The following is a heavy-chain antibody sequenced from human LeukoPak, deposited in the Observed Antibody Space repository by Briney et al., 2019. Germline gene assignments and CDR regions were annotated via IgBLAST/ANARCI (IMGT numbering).Heavy chain of an antibody. V-gene: IGHV4-31*03. CDR3: AGDSGNSAFDY. J-gene: IGHJ4*02. CDR2: VHYSGST. Sequence: SETPSLTCTVSGGSIISGAYYWSWIRQHPGKGLEWIAYVHYSGSTYYNPSLKSRFTISVDTSQNQFSLKLRSVTAADTAVYYCAGDSGNSAFDYWGQGTLVTVSS. CDR1: GGSIISGAYY. D-gene: IGHD4-23*01.